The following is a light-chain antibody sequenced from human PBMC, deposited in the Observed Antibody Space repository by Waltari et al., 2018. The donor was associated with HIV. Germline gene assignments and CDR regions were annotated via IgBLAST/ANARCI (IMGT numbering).Light chain of an antibody. CDR2: EVT. CDR1: SSDIGGSTY. CDR3: VSYAGSNTVI. V-gene: IGLV2-8*01. Sequence: QSALTQPPSASGSPGQSVTIPCNGTSSDIGGSTYVPWYQQHPGKAPKLIIYEVTKRPSGLPNRFSGSKSGNTASLTVSGLQAEDEADYYCVSYAGSNTVIFGGGTKLTVL. J-gene: IGLJ2*01.